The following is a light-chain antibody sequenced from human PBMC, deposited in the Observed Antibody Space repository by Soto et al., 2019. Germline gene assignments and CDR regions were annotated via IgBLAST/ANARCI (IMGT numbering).Light chain of an antibody. J-gene: IGKJ4*01. Sequence: EIVLTQSPGTLSLSPGERATLSCRASQSVSSSYLAWYQQKPGQAPRLLIYGASSRATGIPDRFSGSGSGTDFTLTISRLEPEDFAVYYCQQYGSPLLTFGGGTKVEIK. CDR3: QQYGSPLLT. CDR1: QSVSSSY. CDR2: GAS. V-gene: IGKV3-20*01.